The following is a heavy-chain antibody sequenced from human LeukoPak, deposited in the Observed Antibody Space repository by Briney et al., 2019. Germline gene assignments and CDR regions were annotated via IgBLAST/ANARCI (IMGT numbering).Heavy chain of an antibody. CDR3: ARDSIGDDTEPSVAY. CDR1: GGTFSSYA. CDR2: IIPIFGTA. V-gene: IGHV1-69*13. J-gene: IGHJ4*02. Sequence: ASVKVSCKASGGTFSSYAISWVRQAPGQGLEWMGGIIPIFGTANYAQKFQGRVTITADESTSTAYMELSSLRSEDTVVYYCARDSIGDDTEPSVAYWGQGTLVTVSS. D-gene: IGHD5-12*01.